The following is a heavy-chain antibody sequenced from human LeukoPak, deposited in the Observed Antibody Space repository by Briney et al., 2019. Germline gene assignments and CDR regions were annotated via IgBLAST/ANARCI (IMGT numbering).Heavy chain of an antibody. Sequence: GGSLRLSCAASGFTFSSYEMNWVRRAPGKGLERVSYISSSGSTIYYADSVKGRFTISRDNAKNSLYLQMNSLRAEDTAVYYCATLPVGSYYYESSGPTGWFDPWGQGTLVTVSS. CDR3: ATLPVGSYYYESSGPTGWFDP. V-gene: IGHV3-48*03. D-gene: IGHD3-22*01. CDR2: ISSSGSTI. CDR1: GFTFSSYE. J-gene: IGHJ5*02.